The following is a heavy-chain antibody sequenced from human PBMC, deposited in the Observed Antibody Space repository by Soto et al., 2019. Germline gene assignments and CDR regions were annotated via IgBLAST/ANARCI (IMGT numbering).Heavy chain of an antibody. V-gene: IGHV3-23*01. D-gene: IGHD6-13*01. CDR3: AKDEVAAAGNYYYYYGMDV. Sequence: GGSLRLSCAASGFTFNSYAMSWVRQAPGKGLEWVSAISGSGGSTYYADSVKGRFTISRDNSKNTLYLQMNSLRAEDTAVYYCAKDEVAAAGNYYYYYGMDVWGQGTTVTVSS. J-gene: IGHJ6*02. CDR2: ISGSGGST. CDR1: GFTFNSYA.